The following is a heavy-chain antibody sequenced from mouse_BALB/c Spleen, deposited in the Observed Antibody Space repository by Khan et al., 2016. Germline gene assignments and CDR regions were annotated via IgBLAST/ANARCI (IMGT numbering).Heavy chain of an antibody. Sequence: QIQLVQSGAELMKPGASVKISCKATGYTFSSYWLEWVKERPGHGLEWIGEILPGSGSTNYHEKFKGKATFTAETSSNTAYMKLSILTSEDSAVYYCARGVYWGQGTLVTVSA. CDR2: ILPGSGST. V-gene: IGHV1-9*01. CDR1: GYTFSSYW. CDR3: ARGVY. J-gene: IGHJ3*01.